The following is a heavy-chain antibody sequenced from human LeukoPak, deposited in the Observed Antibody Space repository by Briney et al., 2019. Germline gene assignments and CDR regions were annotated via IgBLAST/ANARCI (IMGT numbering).Heavy chain of an antibody. CDR3: ARTYYDFWSGYVGAFDI. CDR2: IYYSGST. J-gene: IGHJ3*02. Sequence: SETLSLTCTVSGGSISSYYWSWIRQPPGKGLEWIGYIYYSGSTNYNPSLKSRVTISVDTSKNQFSLKLSSVTAADTAVYYCARTYYDFWSGYVGAFDIWGQGTMVTVSS. D-gene: IGHD3-3*01. CDR1: GGSISSYY. V-gene: IGHV4-59*08.